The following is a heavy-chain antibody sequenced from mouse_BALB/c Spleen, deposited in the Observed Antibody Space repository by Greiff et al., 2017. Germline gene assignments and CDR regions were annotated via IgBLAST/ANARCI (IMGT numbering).Heavy chain of an antibody. CDR1: GFTFSSYA. D-gene: IGHD1-1*01. J-gene: IGHJ4*01. CDR2: ISSGGSYT. V-gene: IGHV5-9-3*01. CDR3: ARHYGY. Sequence: EVMLVESGGGLVKPGGSLKLSCAASGFTFSSYAMSWVRQTPEKRLEWVATISSGGSYTYYPDSVKGRFTISRDNAKNTLYLQMSSLRSEDTAMYYCARHYGYWGQGTSVTVSS.